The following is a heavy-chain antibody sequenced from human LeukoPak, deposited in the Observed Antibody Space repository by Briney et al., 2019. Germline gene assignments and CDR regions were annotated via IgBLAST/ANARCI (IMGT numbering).Heavy chain of an antibody. Sequence: GASVKVSCTASGGTFSSYAISWVRQAPGQGLEWMGGIIPIFGTANYAQKFQGRVTITADESTSTAYMELSSLRAEDTALYYCAKDARPYCTNGVCYTNYFDYWGQGTLVTVSS. J-gene: IGHJ4*02. V-gene: IGHV1-69*13. D-gene: IGHD2-8*01. CDR2: IIPIFGTA. CDR3: AKDARPYCTNGVCYTNYFDY. CDR1: GGTFSSYA.